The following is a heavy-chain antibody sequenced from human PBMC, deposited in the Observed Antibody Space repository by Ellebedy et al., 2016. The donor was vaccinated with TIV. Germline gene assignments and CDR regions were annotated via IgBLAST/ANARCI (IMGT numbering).Heavy chain of an antibody. CDR2: ISSSGDST. V-gene: IGHV3-23*01. Sequence: PGGSLRLSCAASGFTFSNYAMNWVRQAPGKGLEWVSGISSSGDSTYYADSVKGRFTISRDNSKNTLYLQMNSLRADDTAVYYCARTNTAQGAFTRWGLGTMVTVSS. CDR3: ARTNTAQGAFTR. CDR1: GFTFSNYA. J-gene: IGHJ3*02. D-gene: IGHD5-18*01.